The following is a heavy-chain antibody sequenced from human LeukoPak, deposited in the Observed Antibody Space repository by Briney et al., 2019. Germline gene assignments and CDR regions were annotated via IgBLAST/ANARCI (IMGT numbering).Heavy chain of an antibody. J-gene: IGHJ6*02. V-gene: IGHV4-59*01. D-gene: IGHD6-13*01. CDR1: GGSISSYY. CDR3: ARDRGRIAAATHYYYYGMDV. CDR2: IYYSGST. Sequence: SETLSLTCTVSGGSISSYYWSWIRQPPGKGLEWIGYIYYSGSTNYNPSLKSRVTISVDTSKNQFSLKLSSVTAADTAVYYCARDRGRIAAATHYYYYGMDVWGQGTTVTVSS.